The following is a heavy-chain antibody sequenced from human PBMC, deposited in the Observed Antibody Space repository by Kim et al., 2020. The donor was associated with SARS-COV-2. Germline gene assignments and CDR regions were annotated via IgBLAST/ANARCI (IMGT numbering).Heavy chain of an antibody. CDR1: GFTFSNAW. CDR2: IKSKAGGGTT. D-gene: IGHD3-16*02. V-gene: IGHV3-15*01. J-gene: IGHJ4*02. Sequence: GGSLRLSCAASGFTFSNAWMSWVRQAPGKGLEWVGRIKSKAGGGTTDYAAPVKCRFTISRDDSKTTLYLQMNSLKTEDTAVYYCTTELMYSDYVWGSYPPDLAVDYWGQGTLVTVSS. CDR3: TTELMYSDYVWGSYPPDLAVDY.